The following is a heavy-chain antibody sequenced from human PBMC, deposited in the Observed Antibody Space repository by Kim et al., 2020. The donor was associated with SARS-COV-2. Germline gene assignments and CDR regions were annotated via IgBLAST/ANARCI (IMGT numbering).Heavy chain of an antibody. J-gene: IGHJ6*02. V-gene: IGHV1-18*01. D-gene: IGHD6-13*01. Sequence: ASVKVSCKASGYTFTSYGISWVRQAPGQGLEWMGWISAYNGNTNYAQKLQGRVTMTTDTSTSTAYMELRSLRSDDTAVYYCARRSDSSSWSYYYYYGMDVWGQGTTVTVSS. CDR3: ARRSDSSSWSYYYYYGMDV. CDR1: GYTFTSYG. CDR2: ISAYNGNT.